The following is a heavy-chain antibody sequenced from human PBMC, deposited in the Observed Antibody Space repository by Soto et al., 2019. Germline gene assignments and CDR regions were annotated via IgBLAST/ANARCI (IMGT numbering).Heavy chain of an antibody. CDR1: GFTFSSYA. Sequence: GGSLRLSCAASGFTFSSYAMSWVRQAPGKGLEWVSAISGSGGSTYYADSVKGRFTISRDNSKNTLYLQMNSLRAEDTAVYYCAKCRGGGSGSYYGRDDYYYYGMDVWGQGTTVTVSS. CDR3: AKCRGGGSGSYYGRDDYYYYGMDV. V-gene: IGHV3-23*01. D-gene: IGHD1-26*01. J-gene: IGHJ6*02. CDR2: ISGSGGST.